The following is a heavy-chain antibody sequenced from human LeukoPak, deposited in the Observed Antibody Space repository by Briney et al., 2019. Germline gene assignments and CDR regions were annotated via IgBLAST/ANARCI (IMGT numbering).Heavy chain of an antibody. V-gene: IGHV1-46*01. Sequence: ASVKVSCKASGYTFTSYYMHWVRQAPGQGLEWMGIINPSGGSTSYAQKFQGRVTITADKSTSTAYVELSSLRSEDTAVYYCARVGRNWFDPWGQGTLVTVSS. CDR2: INPSGGST. CDR1: GYTFTSYY. J-gene: IGHJ5*02. D-gene: IGHD2-15*01. CDR3: ARVGRNWFDP.